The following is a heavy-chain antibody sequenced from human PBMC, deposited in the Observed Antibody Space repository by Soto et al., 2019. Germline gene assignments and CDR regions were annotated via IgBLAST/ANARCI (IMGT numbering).Heavy chain of an antibody. CDR2: ISRSDNTA. Sequence: GGSLRLSCAASGFTVSNNYMTWVRQAPGKGLECISYISRSDNTAYYADSVKGRFTISRDNAKNSLYLQMNSLRAEDTAVYYCARGHEYFHPWGQGTLVTVSS. CDR1: GFTVSNNY. J-gene: IGHJ1*01. V-gene: IGHV3-11*01. CDR3: ARGHEYFHP.